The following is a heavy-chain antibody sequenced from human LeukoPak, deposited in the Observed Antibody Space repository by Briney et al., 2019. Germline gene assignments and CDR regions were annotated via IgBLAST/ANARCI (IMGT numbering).Heavy chain of an antibody. CDR2: TYYRPKWEN. J-gene: IGHJ4*02. V-gene: IGHV6-1*01. CDR1: GDSDSSNSAT. CDR3: ARHPVRNIVVVPAAVDY. Sequence: SHTVSLTCAISGDSDSSNSATWNWISQSPSRGLEWLGRTYYRPKWENIYARSVKSHIPINPDTSNNPFSLQLNSVTPEDTAVYYWARHPVRNIVVVPAAVDYWGQGTLVTVSS. D-gene: IGHD2-2*01.